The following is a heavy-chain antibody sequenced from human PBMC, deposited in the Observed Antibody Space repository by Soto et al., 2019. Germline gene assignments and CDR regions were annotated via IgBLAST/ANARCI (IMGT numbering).Heavy chain of an antibody. CDR2: IFYLGSS. CDR3: ARHSLALRKNNWFDP. V-gene: IGHV4-39*01. CDR1: GDSIIRSEFY. Sequence: SETLSLTCTVSGDSIIRSEFYWGWVRQPPGKGLEWIGSIFYLGSSYYNPSLKSRVTMSVDTSKNQFSLRLRSVTAADTALYFCARHSLALRKNNWFDPWGQGIMVTVSS. D-gene: IGHD3-3*02. J-gene: IGHJ5*02.